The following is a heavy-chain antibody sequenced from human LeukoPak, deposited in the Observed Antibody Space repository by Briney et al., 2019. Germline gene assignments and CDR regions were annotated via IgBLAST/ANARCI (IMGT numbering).Heavy chain of an antibody. CDR3: ARESRIHYDFWSGYSPFDY. J-gene: IGHJ4*02. CDR1: GYTFTSYG. D-gene: IGHD3-3*01. V-gene: IGHV1-18*01. CDR2: ISAYNGNT. Sequence: ASVKVSCKGSGYTFTSYGNSWVRQAPGQGHEWKGWISAYNGNTNYAQKLQGRGTMTTDTSTSTAYMELRSLRSDDTAVYYCARESRIHYDFWSGYSPFDYWGQGTLVTVSS.